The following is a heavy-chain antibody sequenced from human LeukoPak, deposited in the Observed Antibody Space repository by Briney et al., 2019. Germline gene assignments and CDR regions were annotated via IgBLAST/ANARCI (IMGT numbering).Heavy chain of an antibody. CDR3: ERGGEGIAAAGTWYNWFDP. V-gene: IGHV7-4-1*02. D-gene: IGHD6-13*01. CDR1: GYTFTSYA. J-gene: IGHJ5*02. Sequence: ASVKVSCKASGYTFTSYAMNWVRQAPGQGLEWMGWINTNTGNPTYAQGFTGRFVFSLDTSVSTAYLQISSLKAEDTAVYYCERGGEGIAAAGTWYNWFDPWGQGTLVTVSS. CDR2: INTNTGNP.